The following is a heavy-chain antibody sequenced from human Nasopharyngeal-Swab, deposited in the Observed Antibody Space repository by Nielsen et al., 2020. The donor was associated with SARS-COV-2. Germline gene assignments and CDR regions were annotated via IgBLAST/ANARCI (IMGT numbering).Heavy chain of an antibody. J-gene: IGHJ4*02. CDR3: ARGQLWNDY. V-gene: IGHV4-59*01. CDR2: IHNSGST. CDR1: GGSISSYY. D-gene: IGHD5-18*01. Sequence: ESLKISCTVSGGSISSYYWSWIRQPPGKGLEWIGYIHNSGSTKYNPSLKSRVTISVDTSKNKLTLKLSSVTAADTAVYYCARGQLWNDYWGQGTLVTVSS.